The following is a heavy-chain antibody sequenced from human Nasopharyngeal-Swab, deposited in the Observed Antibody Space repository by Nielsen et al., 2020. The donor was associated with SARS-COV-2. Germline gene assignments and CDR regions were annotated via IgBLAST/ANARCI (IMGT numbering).Heavy chain of an antibody. D-gene: IGHD1-26*01. V-gene: IGHV4-34*01. CDR3: ARGLRWVAVVRWELLSGFDY. CDR2: INHSGST. Sequence: WIRQPPGKGLEWIGEINHSGSTNYNPSLKSRVTISVDTSKNQFSLELSSVTAADTAVYYCARGLRWVAVVRWELLSGFDYWGQGTLVTVSS. J-gene: IGHJ4*02.